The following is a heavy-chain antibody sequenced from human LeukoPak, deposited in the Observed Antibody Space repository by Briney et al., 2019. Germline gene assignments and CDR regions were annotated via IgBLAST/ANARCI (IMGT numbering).Heavy chain of an antibody. V-gene: IGHV3-21*06. CDR1: GFTFSRNS. Sequence: GGSLRLSCAASGFTFSRNSMNWVRQAPGKGLEWVSSISTSSSYIYYADSVKGRFTISRDNAKNSLYLEMKSLRAEDTAVYYCARRATTERGHSYGLDYWGQGTLVTVSS. CDR3: ARRATTERGHSYGLDY. J-gene: IGHJ4*02. CDR2: ISTSSSYI. D-gene: IGHD5-18*01.